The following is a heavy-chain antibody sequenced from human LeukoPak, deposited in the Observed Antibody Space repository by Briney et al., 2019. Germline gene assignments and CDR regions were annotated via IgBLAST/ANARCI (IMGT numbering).Heavy chain of an antibody. D-gene: IGHD3-16*02. Sequence: SETLSLTCTVSGGSISSSSYYWGWIRQPPGKGLEWIGSIYYSGSTYYNPSLKSRVTIPVDTSKNQFSLKLSSVTAADTAVYYCARLTFGGVIVRTKYYFDYWGQGTLVTVSS. CDR3: ARLTFGGVIVRTKYYFDY. CDR2: IYYSGST. V-gene: IGHV4-39*01. J-gene: IGHJ4*02. CDR1: GGSISSSSYY.